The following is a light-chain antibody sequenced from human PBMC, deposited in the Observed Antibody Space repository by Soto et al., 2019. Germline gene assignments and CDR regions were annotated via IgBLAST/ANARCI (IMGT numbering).Light chain of an antibody. V-gene: IGLV2-8*01. CDR3: SSYAGSNNFV. CDR2: EVS. Sequence: QSALTQPPSASGSPGQSVTISCTGTSSDVGDYNYVSWYQQHPGKDPKLTIYEVSNRPSGVPDRFSGSNSGNTASLTVSGLQAEDEADYYCSSYAGSNNFVFGGGTKLTVL. CDR1: SSDVGDYNY. J-gene: IGLJ2*01.